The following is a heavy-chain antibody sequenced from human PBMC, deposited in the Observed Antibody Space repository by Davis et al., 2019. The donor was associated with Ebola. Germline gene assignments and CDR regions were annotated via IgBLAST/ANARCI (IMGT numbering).Heavy chain of an antibody. CDR3: ARDSYSTDWGFDY. Sequence: GGSLRLSCAASGFTFSSYGMHWVRQAPGKGLEWVAVIWYDGSNKYYADSVKGRFTISRDNSKNTLYLQMNSLRAEDTAVYYCARDSYSTDWGFDYWGQGTLVTVSS. J-gene: IGHJ4*02. CDR1: GFTFSSYG. CDR2: IWYDGSNK. D-gene: IGHD4-11*01. V-gene: IGHV3-33*01.